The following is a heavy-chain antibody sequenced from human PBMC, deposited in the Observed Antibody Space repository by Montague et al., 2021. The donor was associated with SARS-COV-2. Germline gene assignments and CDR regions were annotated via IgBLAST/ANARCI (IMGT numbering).Heavy chain of an antibody. CDR2: ISSSSSYI. CDR1: GFTFSSYS. CDR3: ARDDYVWGSYRYSQYNWFDP. Sequence: SLRLSCAASGFTFSSYSMNWVRQAPGKGLEWVSSISSSSSYIYYADSVKGRFTISRDNAKNSLYLQMNSLGAEDTAVYYCARDDYVWGSYRYSQYNWFDPWGQGTLVTVSS. J-gene: IGHJ5*02. D-gene: IGHD3-16*02. V-gene: IGHV3-21*01.